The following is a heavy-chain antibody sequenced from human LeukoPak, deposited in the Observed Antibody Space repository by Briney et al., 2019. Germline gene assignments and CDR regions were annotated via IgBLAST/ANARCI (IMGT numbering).Heavy chain of an antibody. J-gene: IGHJ3*01. CDR1: GFSFSNYA. D-gene: IGHD4-17*01. CDR2: VAGGGGKK. V-gene: IGHV3-23*01. Sequence: PGGSLRLSCAASGFSFSNYAMSWVRQAPGKGLEWVSYVAGGGGKKFHADSVKGRFTISRDNSRNKVFLTMDSLGGEDTAVYFCSKCCLSYGDDAFHVWGQGTMVLVSS. CDR3: SKCCLSYGDDAFHV.